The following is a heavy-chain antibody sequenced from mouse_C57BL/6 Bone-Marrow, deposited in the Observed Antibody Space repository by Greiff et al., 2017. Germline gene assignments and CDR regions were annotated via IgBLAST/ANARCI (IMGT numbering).Heavy chain of an antibody. CDR2: ISNGGGST. Sequence: EVQVVESGGGLVQPGGSLKLSCAASGFTFSDYYMYWVRQTPEKRLEWVAYISNGGGSTYYPDTVKGRFPISRDNAKNTLYLQMSRLKSEDTAMYYCAREGRWFPWFAYWGQGTLVTVSA. CDR1: GFTFSDYY. D-gene: IGHD2-3*01. CDR3: AREGRWFPWFAY. J-gene: IGHJ3*01. V-gene: IGHV5-12*01.